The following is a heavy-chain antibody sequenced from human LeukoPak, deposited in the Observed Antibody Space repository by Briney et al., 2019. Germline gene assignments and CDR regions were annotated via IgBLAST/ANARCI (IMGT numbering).Heavy chain of an antibody. Sequence: GGSLRLSCAASGFTFSSYVMHWVRQAPGKGLQWVAVIWYDGSNKYYGDSVKGRFTISRDNSKNTLYLQMDSLRTDDTAVYYCARSAGVNNNWDTWFDPWGQGTLVTVS. J-gene: IGHJ5*02. V-gene: IGHV3-33*01. CDR1: GFTFSSYV. CDR2: IWYDGSNK. D-gene: IGHD1-1*01. CDR3: ARSAGVNNNWDTWFDP.